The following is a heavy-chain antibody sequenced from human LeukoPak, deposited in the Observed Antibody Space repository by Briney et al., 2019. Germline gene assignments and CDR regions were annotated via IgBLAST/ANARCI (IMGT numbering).Heavy chain of an antibody. Sequence: GASVKVSCKASGYTFTGYYMHWVRQAPVQGLEWMGRINPNSGGTNYAQKFQGRVTITRDKSISTAYLQWSSLKASDTAMYYCARQYYYDNSGDFDYWGQGTLVTVSS. V-gene: IGHV1-2*06. CDR3: ARQYYYDNSGDFDY. CDR1: GYTFTGYY. CDR2: INPNSGGT. J-gene: IGHJ4*02. D-gene: IGHD3-22*01.